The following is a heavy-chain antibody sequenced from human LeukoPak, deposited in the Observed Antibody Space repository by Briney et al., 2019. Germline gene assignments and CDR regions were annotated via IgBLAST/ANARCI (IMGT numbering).Heavy chain of an antibody. J-gene: IGHJ4*02. Sequence: GGSLRLSCAASGFTLSSYAMGWVRQAPGKGLEWVSAISGSGGSTYFADSVKGRFTISRDNAKNSLYLQMNSLRAEDTAVYYCAREGRDSSGYYNFDYWGQGTLVTVSS. D-gene: IGHD3-22*01. CDR1: GFTLSSYA. V-gene: IGHV3-23*01. CDR2: ISGSGGST. CDR3: AREGRDSSGYYNFDY.